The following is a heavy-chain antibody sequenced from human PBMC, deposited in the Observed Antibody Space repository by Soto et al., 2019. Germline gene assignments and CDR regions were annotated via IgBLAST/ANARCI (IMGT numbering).Heavy chain of an antibody. CDR2: IIPMFGTA. D-gene: IGHD3-22*01. Sequence: QVQLVQSGAEVKKPGSSVKVSCNASGGTLTTYKIRWVRQAPGQGLQWLGAIIPMFGTATYARKFQGRVTLSADESMSTAYMDLSGLRSEDTAVYYCSRDLHCYDNSDEVRVAFDIWGQGTMVTVSS. CDR1: GGTLTTYK. CDR3: SRDLHCYDNSDEVRVAFDI. J-gene: IGHJ3*02. V-gene: IGHV1-69*01.